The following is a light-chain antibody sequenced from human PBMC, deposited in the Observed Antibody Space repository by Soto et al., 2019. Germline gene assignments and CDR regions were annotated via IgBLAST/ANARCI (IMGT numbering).Light chain of an antibody. Sequence: QSVLTQPPSASGSPGQSVTISCTGTSSDVGRYNYVSWYQQHPGKAPKLMTSEVNKRASGVPDRFSGSKSGNTASLTVSGLQAEDEADYYCSSYAGTPFVFGAGTKVTVL. CDR1: SSDVGRYNY. V-gene: IGLV2-8*01. CDR3: SSYAGTPFV. J-gene: IGLJ1*01. CDR2: EVN.